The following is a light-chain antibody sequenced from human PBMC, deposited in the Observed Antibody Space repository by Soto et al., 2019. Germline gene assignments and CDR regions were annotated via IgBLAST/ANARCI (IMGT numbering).Light chain of an antibody. CDR3: QQYGSSPPT. J-gene: IGKJ2*01. Sequence: EIVLTQSSGTLSLSPGERATLSCRASQSVSSTYFAWYQQKPGQALRLLIYGAASRATGIPDRFSGSGSGTDFTLTISRLEPEDFAVYYCQQYGSSPPTFGQGTKLEIK. CDR2: GAA. V-gene: IGKV3-20*01. CDR1: QSVSSTY.